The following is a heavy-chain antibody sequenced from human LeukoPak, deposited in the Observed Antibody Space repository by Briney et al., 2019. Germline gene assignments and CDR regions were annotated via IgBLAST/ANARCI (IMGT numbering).Heavy chain of an antibody. Sequence: SHTLSLTCTVSGDSISTYYWSWVRQPPGKGLEWIGCICNSGGTNYNPSLKSRVTISVDTSKNQFSLSLSSVTAADTAVYYCAKTGRPNNSGWYRWFDPWGQGTLVTVSS. V-gene: IGHV4-4*09. D-gene: IGHD6-19*01. CDR3: AKTGRPNNSGWYRWFDP. CDR2: ICNSGGT. CDR1: GDSISTYY. J-gene: IGHJ5*02.